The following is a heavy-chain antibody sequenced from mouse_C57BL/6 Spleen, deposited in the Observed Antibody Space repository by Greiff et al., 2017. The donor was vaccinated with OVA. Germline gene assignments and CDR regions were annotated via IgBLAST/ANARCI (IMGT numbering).Heavy chain of an antibody. D-gene: IGHD2-10*02. CDR3: TRDRLEGFSY. Sequence: EVQGVESGEGLVKPGGSLKLSCAASGFTFSSYAMSWVRQTPEKRLEWVAYISSGGDYLYYADNVQGRFTISRDNARNTLYLQMSSLKSEDTAMYYCTRDRLEGFSYWGQGTLVTVSA. CDR2: ISSGGDYL. CDR1: GFTFSSYA. V-gene: IGHV5-9-1*02. J-gene: IGHJ3*01.